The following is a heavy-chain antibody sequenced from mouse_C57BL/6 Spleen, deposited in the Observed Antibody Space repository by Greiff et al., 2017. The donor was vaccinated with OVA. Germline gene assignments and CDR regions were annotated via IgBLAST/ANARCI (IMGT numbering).Heavy chain of an antibody. Sequence: EVQLQQSGPELVKPGASVKISCKASGYTFTDYYMNWVKRSHGKSLEWIGDINPNNGGTSYNQKFKGKATLTVDKSSSTAYMELRSLTSEDSAVYYCARLGLGGSKVWFAYWGQGTLVTVSA. V-gene: IGHV1-26*01. CDR1: GYTFTDYY. CDR3: ARLGLGGSKVWFAY. D-gene: IGHD3-3*01. CDR2: INPNNGGT. J-gene: IGHJ3*01.